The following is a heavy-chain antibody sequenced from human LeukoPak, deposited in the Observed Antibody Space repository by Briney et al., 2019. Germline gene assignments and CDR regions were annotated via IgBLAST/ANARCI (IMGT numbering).Heavy chain of an antibody. V-gene: IGHV3-23*01. D-gene: IGHD3-22*01. CDR1: GFIFSNYA. J-gene: IGHJ4*02. CDR2: FSGSGGYV. Sequence: GGSLRLSCAASGFIFSNYAMSWVRQAPGKGLEWVSSFSGSGGYVYYADSVKGRFTISRDTSKNTLYLQMNSLRAEDTAVYYCAKKRDIVVVGLVPDYWGQGTLVTVSS. CDR3: AKKRDIVVVGLVPDY.